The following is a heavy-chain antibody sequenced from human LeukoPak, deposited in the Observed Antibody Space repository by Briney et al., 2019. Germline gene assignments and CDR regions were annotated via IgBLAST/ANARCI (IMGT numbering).Heavy chain of an antibody. Sequence: GGSLRLSCAASGFTFSSYAMSWVRQAPGKGLEWVPGISGGGGSTDYADSVKRRFTISRHNAKNTLYLQMNSLRGDDAAVYYCARAVGRISWSFDYWGQGALVTVSS. CDR2: ISGGGGST. J-gene: IGHJ4*02. CDR1: GFTFSSYA. V-gene: IGHV3-23*01. CDR3: ARAVGRISWSFDY. D-gene: IGHD6-13*01.